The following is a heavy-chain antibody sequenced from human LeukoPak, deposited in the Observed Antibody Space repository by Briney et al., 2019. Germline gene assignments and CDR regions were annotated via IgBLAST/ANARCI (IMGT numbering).Heavy chain of an antibody. V-gene: IGHV3-21*01. Sequence: GGSLRLSCAASGFTFSSYSMNWVRQAPGKGLEWVSSISSSSSYIYYADSVKGRFTISRDSAKNSLYLQMNSLRAEDTAVYYCAELGITMIGGVWGKGTTVTISS. CDR1: GFTFSSYS. J-gene: IGHJ6*04. CDR3: AELGITMIGGV. D-gene: IGHD3-10*02. CDR2: ISSSSSYI.